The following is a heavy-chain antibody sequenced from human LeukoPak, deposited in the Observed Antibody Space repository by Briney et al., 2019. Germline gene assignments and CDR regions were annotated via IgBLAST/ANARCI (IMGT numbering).Heavy chain of an antibody. CDR1: GGSITKNGYY. Sequence: PSEPLSLTCSGSGGSITKNGYYWGWIRQSPETGLEWIGSMHYSGSTYYNPSLNSRVTISVDTSKNQFSLKLSSVTAADTAVYYCARDLGSGIWTTSYYCDYWGQGTLVTVSS. CDR3: ARDLGSGIWTTSYYCDY. V-gene: IGHV4-39*07. J-gene: IGHJ4*02. D-gene: IGHD3/OR15-3a*01. CDR2: MHYSGST.